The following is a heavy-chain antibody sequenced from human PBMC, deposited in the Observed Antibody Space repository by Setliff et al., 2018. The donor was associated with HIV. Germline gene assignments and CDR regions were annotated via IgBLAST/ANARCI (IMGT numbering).Heavy chain of an antibody. Sequence: GASVMVSCKASGYTSTSFSLHWVRQAPGQGLEWMGIINPSGDVIRYAQKFQGRVTMTRDTSTSTVYMDLSSLRSEDTAVYYCARDYSPTFYYYDSSGTFDYWGQGTLVTVSS. CDR2: INPSGDVI. D-gene: IGHD3-22*01. CDR3: ARDYSPTFYYYDSSGTFDY. J-gene: IGHJ4*02. CDR1: GYTSTSFS. V-gene: IGHV1-46*01.